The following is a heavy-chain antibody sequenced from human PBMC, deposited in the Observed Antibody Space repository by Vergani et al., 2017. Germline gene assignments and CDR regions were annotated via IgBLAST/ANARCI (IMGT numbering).Heavy chain of an antibody. V-gene: IGHV2-5*01. CDR1: GFSLSTSGVG. D-gene: IGHD3-3*01. J-gene: IGHJ4*02. CDR2: IYWNDDK. Sequence: QITLKESGPTLVKPTQTLTLTCTFSGFSLSTSGVGVGWIRQPPGKALEWLALIYWNDDKRYSPSLKSRLTITKDPSKNQVVLTMTNMDPVDTAVYYCAKDGGFTIFGVAAPSSHDYWGQGTLVTVSS. CDR3: AKDGGFTIFGVAAPSSHDY.